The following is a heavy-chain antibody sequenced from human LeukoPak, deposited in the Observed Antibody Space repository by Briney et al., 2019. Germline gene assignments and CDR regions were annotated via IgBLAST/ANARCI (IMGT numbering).Heavy chain of an antibody. CDR2: ISGSGGST. D-gene: IGHD5-24*01. CDR1: GFTFSSYA. Sequence: GGSLRLSCAASGFTFSSYAMSWVRQAPGKGLEWVSAISGSGGSTNYADSVKGRFTISRDNAKNSLYLQMNSLRAEDTAVYYCARGSRTIELGDDYWGQGTLVTVSS. V-gene: IGHV3-23*01. CDR3: ARGSRTIELGDDY. J-gene: IGHJ4*02.